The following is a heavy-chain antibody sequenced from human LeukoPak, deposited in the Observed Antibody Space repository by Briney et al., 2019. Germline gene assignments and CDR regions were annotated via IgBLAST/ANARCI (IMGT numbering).Heavy chain of an antibody. Sequence: GASVKVSCKASGYTFTGYYMHWVRQAPGQGLEWMGWINPNSGGTNYAQKFQGRVTMTRDTSISTAYMELSRLRSDDTAVYYCAREELEEYCSGGSCYSNWFDPWGQGTLVTVSS. V-gene: IGHV1-2*02. J-gene: IGHJ5*02. CDR2: INPNSGGT. CDR3: AREELEEYCSGGSCYSNWFDP. D-gene: IGHD2-15*01. CDR1: GYTFTGYY.